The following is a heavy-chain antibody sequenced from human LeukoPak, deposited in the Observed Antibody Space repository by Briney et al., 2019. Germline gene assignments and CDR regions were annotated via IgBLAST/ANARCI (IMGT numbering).Heavy chain of an antibody. J-gene: IGHJ4*02. D-gene: IGHD2-15*01. Sequence: GGSLRLSCAASGLSVNGNYMSWVRQAPGKGLEWVSILYTGGTTFYAGSVKGRFTISRDDSKNTLYLQMSSLRAEDTAVYYCVRDDRGVVVFDYWGQGALVTVSS. V-gene: IGHV3-53*01. CDR2: LYTGGTT. CDR3: VRDDRGVVVFDY. CDR1: GLSVNGNY.